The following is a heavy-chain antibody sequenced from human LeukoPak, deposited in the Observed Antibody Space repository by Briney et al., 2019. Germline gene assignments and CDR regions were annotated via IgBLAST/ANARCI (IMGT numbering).Heavy chain of an antibody. J-gene: IGHJ4*02. D-gene: IGHD5-24*01. CDR3: AREGRGRDGYNFFDY. V-gene: IGHV3-30-3*01. Sequence: GRSLRLSCAASGFTFSSYAMHWVRQAPGKGLEWVAVISYDGSNKYYADSVKGRFTISRDNSKNTLYLQMNSLRAEDTAVYYCAREGRGRDGYNFFDYWGQGTLVTVSS. CDR2: ISYDGSNK. CDR1: GFTFSSYA.